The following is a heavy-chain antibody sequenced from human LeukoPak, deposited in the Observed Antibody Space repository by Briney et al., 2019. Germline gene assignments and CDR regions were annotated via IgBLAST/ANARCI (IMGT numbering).Heavy chain of an antibody. CDR2: IYYSGST. Sequence: SETLSLTCTVSGDSISSYYWSWIRQPPGKGLGWIGYIYYSGSTNYNPSLKSRVTISVDTSKNQFSLKLSSVTAADTAVYYCARIYDSSGYTTSWGAFDIWGQGTMVTVSS. D-gene: IGHD3-22*01. V-gene: IGHV4-59*01. CDR1: GDSISSYY. J-gene: IGHJ3*02. CDR3: ARIYDSSGYTTSWGAFDI.